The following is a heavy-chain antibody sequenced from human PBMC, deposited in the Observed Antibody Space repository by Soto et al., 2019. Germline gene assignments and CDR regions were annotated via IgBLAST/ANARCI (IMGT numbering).Heavy chain of an antibody. J-gene: IGHJ3*02. D-gene: IGHD3-16*02. CDR2: INPNSGGR. CDR1: GYTFTGYY. V-gene: IGHV1-2*04. CDR3: ARGGYDYVWGSYRWAFDI. Sequence: QVQLVQSGAEVKKPGASVKVSCKASGYTFTGYYMHWVRQAPGQGLEWMGWINPNSGGRNYAQKFQGSVTMTRDTSVSTAYMELSRLRCDDTAVYYCARGGYDYVWGSYRWAFDIWGQGTMVTVSS.